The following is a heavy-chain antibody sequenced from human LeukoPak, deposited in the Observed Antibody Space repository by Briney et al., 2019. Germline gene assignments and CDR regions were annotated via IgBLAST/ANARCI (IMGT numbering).Heavy chain of an antibody. V-gene: IGHV4-4*07. J-gene: IGHJ4*02. CDR2: IYTSGST. D-gene: IGHD3-9*01. Sequence: SETLSLTCTVSGGSISSYYWSWIRQPAGKGLEWLGRIYTSGSTNYNPSLKSRVTMSVDTSKNQFSLKLSSVTAADTAVYYCAREGATYYDILTGYLPIWGQGTLVTVSS. CDR3: AREGATYYDILTGYLPI. CDR1: GGSISSYY.